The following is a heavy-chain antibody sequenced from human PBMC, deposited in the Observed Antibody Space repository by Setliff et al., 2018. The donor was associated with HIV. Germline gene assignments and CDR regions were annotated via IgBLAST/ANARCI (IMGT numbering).Heavy chain of an antibody. CDR1: GFIFSSYG. D-gene: IGHD3-22*01. V-gene: IGHV3-30*02. CDR3: ATIVESSGYHGGNYFDF. Sequence: GGSLRLSCAASGFIFSSYGMHWVCQAPGKGLEWVAFIRYDGSNKYYADSVKGRFTISRDNSKNTLYLQMNSLRAEDTAVYYCATIVESSGYHGGNYFDFWGRGSLVTVSS. J-gene: IGHJ4*02. CDR2: IRYDGSNK.